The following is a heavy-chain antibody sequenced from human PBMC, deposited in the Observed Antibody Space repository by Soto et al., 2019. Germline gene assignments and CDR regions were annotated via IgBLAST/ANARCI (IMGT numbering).Heavy chain of an antibody. D-gene: IGHD5-12*01. Sequence: GGSLRLSCAAAGFTFSSYEMNWVRQAPWKGLEWVSYISRSGSTIYSVDSVKGRVTISRDNAKNSLYLQMNRLRAEDTAVYYCAREDIVATTYFDSRGQGTPVTVSS. V-gene: IGHV3-48*03. CDR2: ISRSGSTI. CDR1: GFTFSSYE. J-gene: IGHJ4*02. CDR3: AREDIVATTYFDS.